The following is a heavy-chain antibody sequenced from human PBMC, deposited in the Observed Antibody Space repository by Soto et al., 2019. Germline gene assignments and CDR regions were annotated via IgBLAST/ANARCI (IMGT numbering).Heavy chain of an antibody. CDR3: TRPLNYDFWSGFPTHYYMDV. Sequence: EVQLVESGGGLVQPGRSLRLSCTASGFTFGDYAMSWFRQAPGKGLEWVGFIRSKAYGGTTEYAASVKGRFTISRDDSKSIAYLQMNSLKTEDTAVYYCTRPLNYDFWSGFPTHYYMDVWGKGTTVTVSS. J-gene: IGHJ6*03. CDR1: GFTFGDYA. D-gene: IGHD3-3*01. V-gene: IGHV3-49*03. CDR2: IRSKAYGGTT.